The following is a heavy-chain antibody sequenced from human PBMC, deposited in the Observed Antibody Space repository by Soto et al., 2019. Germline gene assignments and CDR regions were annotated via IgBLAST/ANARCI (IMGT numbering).Heavy chain of an antibody. J-gene: IGHJ6*01. CDR2: TYYRSKWYK. Sequence: PSQTLSLTCAISGDSVSSNPAACNWIRQSPSRGLEWLGRTYYRSKWYKYYAESVKSRITINPDTSKNQFSLQLNSVTPEDTAVYFCARDVADGMVVCSQRTTVTVS. CDR1: GDSVSSNPAA. CDR3: ARDVADGMVV. V-gene: IGHV6-1*01.